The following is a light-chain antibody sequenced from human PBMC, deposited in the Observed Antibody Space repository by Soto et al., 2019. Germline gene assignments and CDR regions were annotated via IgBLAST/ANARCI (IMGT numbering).Light chain of an antibody. V-gene: IGLV2-14*01. J-gene: IGLJ1*01. Sequence: ALTQPASVSGPPGQSITISCTGTSSDVGGYNYVSWYQQHPGKAPKLMIYEVSNRPSGVSNRFSGSKSGNTASLTISGLQAEDEADYYCSSYTSSSTLDVFGTGTKVTVL. CDR2: EVS. CDR1: SSDVGGYNY. CDR3: SSYTSSSTLDV.